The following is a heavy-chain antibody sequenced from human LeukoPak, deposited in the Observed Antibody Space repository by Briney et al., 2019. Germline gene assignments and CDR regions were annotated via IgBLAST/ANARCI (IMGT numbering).Heavy chain of an antibody. J-gene: IGHJ5*02. V-gene: IGHV4-39*01. CDR1: GGSISSSSYY. CDR2: IYYSGST. CDR3: ARHFYDILTGYPKWFDP. D-gene: IGHD3-9*01. Sequence: SETLSLTCTVSGGSISSSSYYWGWIRQPPGKGLEWNGSIYYSGSTYYNPSLKSRITISVDTSKNQFSLKLSSVTAADTAVYYCARHFYDILTGYPKWFDPWGQGTLVTVSS.